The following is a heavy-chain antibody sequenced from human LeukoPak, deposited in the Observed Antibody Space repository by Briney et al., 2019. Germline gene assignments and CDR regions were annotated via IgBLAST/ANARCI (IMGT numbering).Heavy chain of an antibody. J-gene: IGHJ4*02. Sequence: GESLKISCKASACCFTSYWIGWVRQMPGKGLEWMGIIYPGDSDTRYSPSFQGQVTISADKSISTAYLQWSSLKASDTAMYYCARQSLRFGEYTYDYWGQGTLVTVSS. CDR1: ACCFTSYW. CDR2: IYPGDSDT. V-gene: IGHV5-51*01. D-gene: IGHD3-10*01. CDR3: ARQSLRFGEYTYDY.